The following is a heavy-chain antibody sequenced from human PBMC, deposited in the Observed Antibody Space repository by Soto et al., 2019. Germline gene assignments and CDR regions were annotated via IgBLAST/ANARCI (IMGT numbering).Heavy chain of an antibody. V-gene: IGHV1-46*03. D-gene: IGHD1-26*01. J-gene: IGHJ4*02. CDR1: GYTFTTYY. CDR2: ISPSGGST. Sequence: EASVKVSCKASGYTFTTYYMHWVRQAPGQGLEWMGIISPSGGSTSYAQKFQGRVTMTSDTSTSTVSMELSSLRSEDTAVYYCTREDSGSRNFDYWGQGTLVTVSS. CDR3: TREDSGSRNFDY.